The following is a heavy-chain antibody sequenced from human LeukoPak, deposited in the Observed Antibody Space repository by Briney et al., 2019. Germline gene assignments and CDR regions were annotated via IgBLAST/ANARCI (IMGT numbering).Heavy chain of an antibody. CDR2: INHSGST. CDR3: ARSRRYCSSTSCYAGGIFDY. D-gene: IGHD2-2*01. CDR1: GGSFSGYY. Sequence: SETLPLTCAVYGGSFSGYYWSWIRQPPGKGLEWIGEINHSGSTNYNPSLKSRVTISVDTSKNQFSLKLSSVTAADTAVYYCARSRRYCSSTSCYAGGIFDYWGRGTLVTVSS. V-gene: IGHV4-34*01. J-gene: IGHJ4*02.